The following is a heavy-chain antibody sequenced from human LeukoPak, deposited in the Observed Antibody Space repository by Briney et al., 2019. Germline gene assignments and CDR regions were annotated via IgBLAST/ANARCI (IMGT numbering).Heavy chain of an antibody. V-gene: IGHV3-23*01. CDR3: AKETLKVDYGDYYRALLSFDY. CDR1: GFTFSSYA. Sequence: GGTLRLSCAASGFTFSSYAMSWVRQAPGKGQEWVSAISGSGGSTYYADSVKGRFTISRDNSKNTLYLQMNSLRAEDTAVYYCAKETLKVDYGDYYRALLSFDYWGQGTLVTVSS. J-gene: IGHJ4*02. CDR2: ISGSGGST. D-gene: IGHD4-17*01.